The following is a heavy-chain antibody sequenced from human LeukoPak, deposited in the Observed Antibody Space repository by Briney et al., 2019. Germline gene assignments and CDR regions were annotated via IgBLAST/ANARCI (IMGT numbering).Heavy chain of an antibody. CDR2: ISSSSSYI. J-gene: IGHJ4*02. D-gene: IGHD3-3*01. V-gene: IGHV3-21*01. CDR3: ARTRQYYDFWSGYPHPDPPDY. Sequence: PGGSLRLSCAASGFTFSSYSMNWVRQAPGKGLEWVSSISSSSSYIYYADSVKGRFTISRDNAKNSLCLQMNSLRAEDTAVYYCARTRQYYDFWSGYPHPDPPDYWGQGTLVTVSS. CDR1: GFTFSSYS.